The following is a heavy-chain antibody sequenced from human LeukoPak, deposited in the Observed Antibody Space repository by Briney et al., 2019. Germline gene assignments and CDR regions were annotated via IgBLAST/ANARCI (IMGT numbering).Heavy chain of an antibody. J-gene: IGHJ4*02. CDR1: GFTCSACG. CDR2: ISSSGDST. Sequence: GGALRLSCAASGFTCSACGMTWVRQAPGKGLEWVAAISSSGDSTAHADSVKGRFTISRDNSKNTVFLQMNSLRAEDTAVYYCAKTPGGYLDYWGQGTRVTVSS. CDR3: AKTPGGYLDY. V-gene: IGHV3-23*01.